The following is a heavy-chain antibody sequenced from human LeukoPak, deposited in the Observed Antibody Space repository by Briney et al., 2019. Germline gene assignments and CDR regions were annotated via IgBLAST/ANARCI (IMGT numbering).Heavy chain of an antibody. CDR2: IYYSGST. CDR3: ARHFSAAGGPSMTTVTTPFNWFDP. CDR1: GGSISSSSYY. J-gene: IGHJ5*02. D-gene: IGHD4-17*01. V-gene: IGHV4-39*01. Sequence: SETLSLTCTVSGGSISSSSYYWGWIRQPPGKGLEWIGSIYYSGSTYYNQSLKSRVTISVDTSKNQFSLKLSSVTAADTAVYYCARHFSAAGGPSMTTVTTPFNWFDPWGQGTLVTVSS.